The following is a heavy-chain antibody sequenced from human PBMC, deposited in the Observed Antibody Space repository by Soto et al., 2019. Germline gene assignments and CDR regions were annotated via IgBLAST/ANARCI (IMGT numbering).Heavy chain of an antibody. D-gene: IGHD6-19*01. CDR1: NGSISDYY. J-gene: IGHJ6*02. CDR3: ATHYSYSSGWVDV. Sequence: SETLSLTCTVSNGSISDYYWTWIRQPPGKGLEWIGYIYYSGITNQNPSLKSRVTISLDTSKSQFSLKMNSVTAADTAVYYCATHYSYSSGWVDVWGQGTTVTV. V-gene: IGHV4-59*08. CDR2: IYYSGIT.